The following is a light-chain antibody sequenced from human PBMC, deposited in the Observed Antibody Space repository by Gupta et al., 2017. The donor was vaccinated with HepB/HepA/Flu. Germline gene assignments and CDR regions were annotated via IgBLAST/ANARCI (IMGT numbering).Light chain of an antibody. CDR3: TSYTSRTTWV. CDR1: SSYVGSYNR. J-gene: IGLJ3*02. CDR2: EVS. V-gene: IGLV2-18*02. Sequence: QSALTQPPSVSGSPGPSVTTSCPGTSSYVGSYNRVSWYQQPPAPPPHLMFYEVSSRPAGAPGLFAASKAGNTASLTISGLQAEDAADYYCTSYTSRTTWVFGGGTKLTVL.